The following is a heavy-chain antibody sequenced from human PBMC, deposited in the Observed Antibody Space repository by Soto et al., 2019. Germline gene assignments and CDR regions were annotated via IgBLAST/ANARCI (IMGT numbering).Heavy chain of an antibody. D-gene: IGHD2-8*01. CDR1: GLIFSNYK. CDR2: ISTDGSIT. J-gene: IGHJ4*02. Sequence: GGSLRLSCAAAGLIFSNYKMHWVRQAPGKGLVWVSRISTDGSITDYADSVKGRFTVSRDNAKNTLYLQMNSLRVDDTAVYYCARDTNGLHYWGQGTLVTVSS. CDR3: ARDTNGLHY. V-gene: IGHV3-74*01.